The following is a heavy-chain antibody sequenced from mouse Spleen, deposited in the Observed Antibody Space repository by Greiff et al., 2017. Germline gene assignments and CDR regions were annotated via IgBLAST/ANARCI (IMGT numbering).Heavy chain of an antibody. Sequence: QVQLQQSGGELVRPGTSVKVSCKASGYAFINYLIEWVRQRPGQGLEWIGVINPGTIGTNYNEKFKGKATLTADKSSSTVYMQLSSLTSEDSAVYFCARPLINTVVDWYFDVWGTGTTVTVSS. J-gene: IGHJ1*03. CDR2: INPGTIGT. V-gene: IGHV1-54*01. CDR1: GYAFINYL. CDR3: ARPLINTVVDWYFDV. D-gene: IGHD1-1*01.